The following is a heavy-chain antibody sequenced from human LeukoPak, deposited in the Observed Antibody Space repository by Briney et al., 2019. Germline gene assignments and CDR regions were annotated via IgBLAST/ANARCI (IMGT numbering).Heavy chain of an antibody. CDR2: IWYDGSKT. V-gene: IGHV3-33*01. CDR1: GFTFSVYG. D-gene: IGHD3-10*01. J-gene: IGHJ4*02. Sequence: PERTLTLSCAASGFTFSVYGMHWVRQAPGKGLEWVAVIWYDGSKTYYVDTVKGRFTISRDNSKNTLYMQMNSLRAEDTAVYYCARGWAMVRGVPFDYWGQGPLGTVSS. CDR3: ARGWAMVRGVPFDY.